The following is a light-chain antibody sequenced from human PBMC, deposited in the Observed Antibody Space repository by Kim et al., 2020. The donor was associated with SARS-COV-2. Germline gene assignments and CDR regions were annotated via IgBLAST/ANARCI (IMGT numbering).Light chain of an antibody. CDR2: EVT. V-gene: IGLV2-23*02. CDR3: CSYAGSSTFVI. Sequence: QSITISCTETSGDVGGYNLVSWYQQHPGKAPKVMIYEVTKRPSGVSNRFSGSKSGNTASLTISGLQAEDEADYYCCSYAGSSTFVIFGGGTQLTVL. CDR1: SGDVGGYNL. J-gene: IGLJ2*01.